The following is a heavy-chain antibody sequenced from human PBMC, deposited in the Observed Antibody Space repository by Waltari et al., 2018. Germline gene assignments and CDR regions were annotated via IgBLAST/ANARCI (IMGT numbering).Heavy chain of an antibody. CDR3: ARTLKKADRDYYYYYMDV. Sequence: QVQLQESGQGLVRPSETLSLTCTVSAGPISNYCWSWIRQPPGKGLEWIGHIYYSGRTNYNPSLESRVTISVDTSKNQFSLKLTSVTAADTAVYYCARTLKKADRDYYYYYMDVWGKGTTVTISS. CDR1: AGPISNYC. V-gene: IGHV4-59*08. CDR2: IYYSGRT. D-gene: IGHD6-25*01. J-gene: IGHJ6*03.